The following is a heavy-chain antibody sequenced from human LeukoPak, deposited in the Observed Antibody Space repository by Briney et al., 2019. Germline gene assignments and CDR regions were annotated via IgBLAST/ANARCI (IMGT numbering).Heavy chain of an antibody. CDR3: ARSGGYSYGYFDY. CDR2: INPNSGGT. D-gene: IGHD5-18*01. J-gene: IGHJ4*02. CDR1: GYTFTGYY. Sequence: ASVKVSCKASGYTFTGYYMHWVRQAPGQGLEWMGWINPNSGGTIYAQKFQGWVTMTRDTSISTAYMELSRLRSDDTAVYYCARSGGYSYGYFDYWGQGTLVTVSS. V-gene: IGHV1-2*04.